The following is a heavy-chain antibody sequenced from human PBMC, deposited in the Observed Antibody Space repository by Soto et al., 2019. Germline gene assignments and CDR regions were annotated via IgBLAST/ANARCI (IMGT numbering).Heavy chain of an antibody. D-gene: IGHD2-2*01. V-gene: IGHV4-39*01. Sequence: QLQLQESGPGLVKPSETLSLTCTVSGGSISSSSYYWGWIRQPPGKGLEWIGRIYYSGSTYYNPSLKSRVTITVDTSKNQFSLKLSSVTAADTAVYYCARETGQLLIDWMDYYYGMDVWGQGTTVTVSS. CDR1: GGSISSSSYY. CDR3: ARETGQLLIDWMDYYYGMDV. J-gene: IGHJ6*02. CDR2: IYYSGST.